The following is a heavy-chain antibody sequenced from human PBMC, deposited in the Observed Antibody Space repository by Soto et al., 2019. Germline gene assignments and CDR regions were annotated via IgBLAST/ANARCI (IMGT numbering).Heavy chain of an antibody. CDR3: ARDSLYYYYGMDV. CDR1: GGSISSGDYY. CDR2: IYYSGST. V-gene: IGHV4-30-4*01. J-gene: IGHJ6*02. Sequence: SETLSLTCTVSGGSISSGDYYWSWIRQPPGKGLEWIGYIYYSGSTYYNPSLKSRVTISVDTSKNQFSLKLSSVTAADTAVYYCARDSLYYYYGMDVWGQGTTVTVSS.